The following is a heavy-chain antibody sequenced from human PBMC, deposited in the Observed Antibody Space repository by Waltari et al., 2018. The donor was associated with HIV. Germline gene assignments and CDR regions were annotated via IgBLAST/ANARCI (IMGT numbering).Heavy chain of an antibody. V-gene: IGHV3-74*01. Sequence: EVQLVESGGGLVQPGGSLRLSCAGSGFTFSSYWMHWVRQAPRKGLVWVSRINSDGSSTSYADSVKGRFTISRDNAKNTLYLQMNSLRAEDTAVYYCAANLGYCSGGSCYYFDYWGQGTLVTVSS. D-gene: IGHD2-15*01. CDR2: INSDGSST. J-gene: IGHJ4*02. CDR3: AANLGYCSGGSCYYFDY. CDR1: GFTFSSYW.